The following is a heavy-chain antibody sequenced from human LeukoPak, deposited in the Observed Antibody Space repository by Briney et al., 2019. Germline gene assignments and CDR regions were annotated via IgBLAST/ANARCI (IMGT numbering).Heavy chain of an antibody. J-gene: IGHJ4*02. D-gene: IGHD5-18*01. CDR2: VNAGNGKT. V-gene: IGHV1-3*01. Sequence: GASVKVSCKASGYTFSSHAMHWVRQAPGQRLEWMGWVNAGNGKTKYSQKFQGRVTITRDTSASTAYMELSSLRSEDTAVYYCARVVIDGRGYSYGYDYWGQGTLVTVSS. CDR3: ARVVIDGRGYSYGYDY. CDR1: GYTFSSHA.